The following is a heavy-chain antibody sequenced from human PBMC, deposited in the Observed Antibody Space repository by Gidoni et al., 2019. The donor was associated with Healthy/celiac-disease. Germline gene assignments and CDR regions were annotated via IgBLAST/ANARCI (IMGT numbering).Heavy chain of an antibody. D-gene: IGHD3-22*01. V-gene: IGHV3-21*01. CDR1: GFTFSSYS. CDR2: ISSSSSYI. Sequence: EVQLVESGGGLVKPGGSLRLSCAASGFTFSSYSMNWVRQAPGKGLEWVSSISSSSSYIYYADSVKGRFTISRDNAKNSLYLQMNSLRAEDTAVYYCARDQANYYDSSGYYIEGNRIFGYWGQGTLVTVSS. J-gene: IGHJ4*02. CDR3: ARDQANYYDSSGYYIEGNRIFGY.